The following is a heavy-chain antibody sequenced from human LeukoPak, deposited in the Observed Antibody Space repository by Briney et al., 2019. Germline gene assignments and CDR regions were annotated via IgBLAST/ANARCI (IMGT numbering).Heavy chain of an antibody. J-gene: IGHJ4*02. Sequence: SETLSLTCAVSGGSISSSNWWSWVRQPPGKGLEWIGEIYHSGSTNYNPSLKSRVTISVDKSKNQFSLKLSSVTAADTAVYYCASTPCGGSCGFDYWGQGTLVTVSS. CDR3: ASTPCGGSCGFDY. CDR2: IYHSGST. V-gene: IGHV4-4*02. CDR1: GGSISSSNW. D-gene: IGHD2-15*01.